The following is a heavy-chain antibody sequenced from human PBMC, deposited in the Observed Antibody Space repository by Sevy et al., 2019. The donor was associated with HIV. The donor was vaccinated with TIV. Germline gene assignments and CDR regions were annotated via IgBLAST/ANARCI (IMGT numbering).Heavy chain of an antibody. CDR3: ARQSYDTLTQRFDP. V-gene: IGHV4-39*01. CDR1: GGSISSSSYY. J-gene: IGHJ5*02. Sequence: SETLSLTCTVSGGSISSSSYYWGWIRQPPGKGLEWIGCIYYSGSTYYNPSLKSRVTISVDTSKNQFSLKLSSVTAADTAVYYCARQSYDTLTQRFDPWGQGTLVTVSS. D-gene: IGHD3-9*01. CDR2: IYYSGST.